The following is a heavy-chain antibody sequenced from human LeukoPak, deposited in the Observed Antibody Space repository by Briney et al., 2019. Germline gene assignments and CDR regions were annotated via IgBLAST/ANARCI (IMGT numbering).Heavy chain of an antibody. CDR1: GFTFDDYT. J-gene: IGHJ6*03. CDR2: ISWDGGST. Sequence: GGSLRLSCAASGFTFDDYTMHWVRQAPGKGLEWVSLISWDGGSTYYADSVKGRFTISRDNSKNSLYLQMNSLRTEDTALYYCAKAARFGELLNYYMDVWGKGTTVTVSS. D-gene: IGHD3-10*01. V-gene: IGHV3-43*01. CDR3: AKAARFGELLNYYMDV.